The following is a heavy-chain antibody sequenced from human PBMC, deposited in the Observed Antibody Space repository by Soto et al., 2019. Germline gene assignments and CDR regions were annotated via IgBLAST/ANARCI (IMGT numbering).Heavy chain of an antibody. CDR2: INAGNGNT. CDR1: GYSIANYA. V-gene: IGHV1-3*01. J-gene: IGHJ6*02. CDR3: VSKMWFGELNYYYYGMDV. Sequence: SEKVPRKASGYSIANYATHWVLEAPGQSLEWIGGINAGNGNTKYSQKFQGRVTITKDTSASTAYMELSGLRSEDAAVYYCVSKMWFGELNYYYYGMDVWGQGTTVPVSS. D-gene: IGHD3-10*01.